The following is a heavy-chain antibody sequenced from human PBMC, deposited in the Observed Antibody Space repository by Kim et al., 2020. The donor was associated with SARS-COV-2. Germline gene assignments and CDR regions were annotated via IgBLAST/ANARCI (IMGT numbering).Heavy chain of an antibody. CDR2: INTDTGNP. J-gene: IGHJ4*02. D-gene: IGHD6-6*01. CDR3: ARVGTDGRSSAHTGFDY. Sequence: ASVKVSCKASGYTFTTYGLNWVRQAPGQGLEWMGWINTDTGNPTYAQGFTGRFVFSLDTSVSTAYLQISSLKAEDTALYYCARVGTDGRSSAHTGFDYWGQGTLITVSS. V-gene: IGHV7-4-1*02. CDR1: GYTFTTYG.